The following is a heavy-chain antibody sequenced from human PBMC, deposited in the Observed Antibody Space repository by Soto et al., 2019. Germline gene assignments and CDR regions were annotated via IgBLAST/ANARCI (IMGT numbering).Heavy chain of an antibody. CDR3: AKTSSLFDY. CDR1: GFTFSNYA. J-gene: IGHJ4*02. V-gene: IGHV3-23*01. Sequence: EVQLLESGGGLVQPGGSLRLSCAASGFTFSNYAMSWVRQAPGKGLEWVSSISKSGGGTYYADSVKGRFTISRDNSKNTLYLQMNSLKAEDTAVYSCAKTSSLFDYWGQGTLVTVYS. CDR2: ISKSGGGT. D-gene: IGHD6-13*01.